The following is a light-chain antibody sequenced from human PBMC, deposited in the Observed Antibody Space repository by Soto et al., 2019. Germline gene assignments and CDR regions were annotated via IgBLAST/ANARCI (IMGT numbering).Light chain of an antibody. Sequence: QSVLTQPASVSGSRGQSITISCTGTSSDVGGYNYVSWYQQHPGKAPKLMIYEVSNRPSGVSNRFSGSKSGSTASLTISGLQAEDEADYYCSSYTSSNTLVFGTGTKVTVL. V-gene: IGLV2-14*01. CDR1: SSDVGGYNY. CDR3: SSYTSSNTLV. J-gene: IGLJ1*01. CDR2: EVS.